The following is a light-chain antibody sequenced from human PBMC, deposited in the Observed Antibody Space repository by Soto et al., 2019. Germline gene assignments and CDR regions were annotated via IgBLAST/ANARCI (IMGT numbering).Light chain of an antibody. Sequence: DIQTTQSPSSLSASVGDRVTITCRASQSISNYLNWYQQKPGKAPKLLIYAASSLQSGVPSRFSGSGSGTDFTLTISSLQPEDFATYYCQQSYSTPWTFGQGTKVEFK. CDR2: AAS. V-gene: IGKV1-39*01. CDR3: QQSYSTPWT. J-gene: IGKJ1*01. CDR1: QSISNY.